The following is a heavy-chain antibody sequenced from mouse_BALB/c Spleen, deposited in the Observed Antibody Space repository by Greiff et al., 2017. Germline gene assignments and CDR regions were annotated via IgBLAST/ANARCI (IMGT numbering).Heavy chain of an antibody. CDR1: GYTFSSYW. D-gene: IGHD2-1*01. J-gene: IGHJ4*01. CDR3: ARGYYGNYSYAMDY. Sequence: QVQLQQSGAELMKPGASVKISCKATGYTFSSYWIEWVKQRPGHGLEWIGEILPGSGSTNYNEKFKGKATFTADTSSNTAYMQLSSLTSEDSAVYYCARGYYGNYSYAMDYWGQGTSVTVSS. CDR2: ILPGSGST. V-gene: IGHV1-9*01.